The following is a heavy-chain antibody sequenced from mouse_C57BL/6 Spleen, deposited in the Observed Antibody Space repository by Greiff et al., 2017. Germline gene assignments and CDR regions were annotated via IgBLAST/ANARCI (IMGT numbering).Heavy chain of an antibody. Sequence: QVQLKESGAELARPGASVKLSCKASGYTFTSYGISWVKQRTGQGLEWIGEIYPRSGNTYYNEKFKGKATLTADKSSSTAYMELRSLTSEDSAVYFCARGGIATPFAYWGQGTLVTVSS. CDR1: GYTFTSYG. D-gene: IGHD1-1*01. CDR3: ARGGIATPFAY. J-gene: IGHJ3*01. V-gene: IGHV1-81*01. CDR2: IYPRSGNT.